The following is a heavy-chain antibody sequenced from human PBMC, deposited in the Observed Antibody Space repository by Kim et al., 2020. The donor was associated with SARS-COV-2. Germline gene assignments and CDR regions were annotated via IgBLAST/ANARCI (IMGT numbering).Heavy chain of an antibody. J-gene: IGHJ3*02. CDR1: GFTFSSYW. V-gene: IGHV3-74*01. D-gene: IGHD3-22*01. CDR3: ARDPRFYYDSSGYSPRAFDI. CDR2: INSDGSST. Sequence: GGSLRLSCAASGFTFSSYWMHWVRQAPGKGLVWVSRINSDGSSTSYADSVKGRFTISRDNAKNTLYLQMNSLRAEDTAVYYCARDPRFYYDSSGYSPRAFDIWGQGTMVTVSS.